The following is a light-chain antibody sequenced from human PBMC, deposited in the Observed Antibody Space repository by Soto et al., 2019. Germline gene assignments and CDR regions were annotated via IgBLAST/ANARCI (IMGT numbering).Light chain of an antibody. CDR1: SSNIGAGYD. CDR3: QSYDSSLSVV. Sequence: QSVLTKPPSVSGAPGQRVTISCTGSSSNIGAGYDVHWYQQLPGTAPQLPIYGNSKRPSGVPDRFSGSKSGTSASLAITGLQAEDEADYYCQSYDSSLSVVFGGGTKLTVL. CDR2: GNS. V-gene: IGLV1-40*01. J-gene: IGLJ2*01.